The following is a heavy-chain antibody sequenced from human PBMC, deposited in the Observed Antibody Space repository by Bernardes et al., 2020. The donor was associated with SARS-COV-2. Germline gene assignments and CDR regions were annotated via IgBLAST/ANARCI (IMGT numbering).Heavy chain of an antibody. D-gene: IGHD5-12*01. V-gene: IGHV4-4*07. CDR1: GGFLSDYY. Sequence: ETLSLTCTVSGGFLSDYYWSWIRQPAGKGLEWIGRIYSSGSTNYNPSLKSRVTMSVDKSKNQFSLKLSSVTAADTAVYYCARADIYSGYDLFDYWGQGTLVTVSS. CDR3: ARADIYSGYDLFDY. CDR2: IYSSGST. J-gene: IGHJ4*02.